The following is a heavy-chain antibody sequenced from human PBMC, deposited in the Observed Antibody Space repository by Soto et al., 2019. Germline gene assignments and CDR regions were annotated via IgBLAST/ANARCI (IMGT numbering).Heavy chain of an antibody. D-gene: IGHD3-22*01. J-gene: IGHJ4*02. CDR3: ARDQEGGYYHCLDH. CDR1: GFTFSSYG. CDR2: IWYDGSNK. Sequence: QVQLVESGGGVVQPGRSLRLSCAASGFTFSSYGMHWVRQAPGKGLEWVAVIWYDGSNKYYADSVMGRFTISRDNSKNTLYLQMNSLRAEDTAVYYCARDQEGGYYHCLDHWGQGTLVTVSS. V-gene: IGHV3-33*01.